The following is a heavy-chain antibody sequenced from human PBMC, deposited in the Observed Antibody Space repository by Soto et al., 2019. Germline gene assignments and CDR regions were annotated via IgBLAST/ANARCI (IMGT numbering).Heavy chain of an antibody. D-gene: IGHD3-22*01. J-gene: IGHJ4*02. V-gene: IGHV4-39*01. CDR2: VHYTGST. Sequence: AETLSLTCTVSDGSSSRNTFYWGWIRQPPGKGLEWIGSVHYTGSTYYNPSLKSRVTMSVDSSKNHLSLQVSSVTAADTAVYYRARHLYSGESSGYYGYWGQGALVTVSP. CDR3: ARHLYSGESSGYYGY. CDR1: DGSSSRNTFY.